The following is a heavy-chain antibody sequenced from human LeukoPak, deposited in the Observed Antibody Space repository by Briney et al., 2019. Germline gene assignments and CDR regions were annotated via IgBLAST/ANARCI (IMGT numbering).Heavy chain of an antibody. J-gene: IGHJ4*02. D-gene: IGHD2-15*01. V-gene: IGHV3-23*01. CDR1: GFTFSSYG. CDR2: NSGSGGST. Sequence: GGSLRLSCAASGFTFSSYGMTWVRQAPGKGLEWISGNSGSGGSTYYANSVTGRFTISRDNSKNTLYLQMNSLRAEDTAIYYCAKNGGSQCYSHLYSWGQGTLVTVSS. CDR3: AKNGGSQCYSHLYS.